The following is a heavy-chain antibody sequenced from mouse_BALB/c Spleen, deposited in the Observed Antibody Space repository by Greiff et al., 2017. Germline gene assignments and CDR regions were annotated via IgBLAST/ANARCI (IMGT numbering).Heavy chain of an antibody. Sequence: EVKLVESGGGLVKPGGSLKLSCAASGFTFSDYYMYWVRQTPEKRLEWVATISDGGSYTYYPDSVKGRFTISRDNAKNNLYLQMSSLKSEDTAMYYCARDGGWVTNRGAMDYWGQGTSVTVSS. V-gene: IGHV5-4*02. CDR1: GFTFSDYY. CDR3: ARDGGWVTNRGAMDY. J-gene: IGHJ4*01. D-gene: IGHD2-1*01. CDR2: ISDGGSYT.